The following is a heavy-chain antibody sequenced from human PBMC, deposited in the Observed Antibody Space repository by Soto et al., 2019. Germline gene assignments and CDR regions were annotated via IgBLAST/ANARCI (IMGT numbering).Heavy chain of an antibody. V-gene: IGHV1-69*13. Sequence: SVKVSCKASGGTFSSYAISWVRQAPGQGLEWMGGIIPIFGTANYAQKFQGRVTITADESTSTAYMELSSLRSEDTAVYYCARDQGSGSPYYYYYGMDVWGQGTTVTVS. CDR2: IIPIFGTA. D-gene: IGHD3-10*01. CDR1: GGTFSSYA. J-gene: IGHJ6*02. CDR3: ARDQGSGSPYYYYYGMDV.